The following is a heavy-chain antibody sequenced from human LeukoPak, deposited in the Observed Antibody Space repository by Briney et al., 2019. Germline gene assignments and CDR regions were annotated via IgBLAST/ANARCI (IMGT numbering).Heavy chain of an antibody. CDR2: IYYSGST. V-gene: IGHV4-59*01. J-gene: IGHJ4*02. CDR1: GGSMTHYY. CDR3: ARGALSRFEY. Sequence: SETLSLTCTVSGGSMTHYYWSWIRQSPGKRLEWIANIYYSGSTTYNPSLKSRVAMSIDTSNNQFSLRLSSVTAADTAVYYCARGALSRFEYWGQGTLVTVSS.